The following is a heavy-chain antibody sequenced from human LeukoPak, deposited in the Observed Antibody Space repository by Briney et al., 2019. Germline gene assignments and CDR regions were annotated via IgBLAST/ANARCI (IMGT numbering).Heavy chain of an antibody. J-gene: IGHJ4*02. CDR3: ARAYSGFEAFDY. V-gene: IGHV1-2*02. Sequence: ASVKVSCKASGYTFIGYYMHWVRQAPGQGLEWMGWINPNSGGTNYAQKFQGRVTMTRDTSISTAYMELSSLASDDTAVYFCARAYSGFEAFDYWGQGTLVTASS. D-gene: IGHD5-12*01. CDR2: INPNSGGT. CDR1: GYTFIGYY.